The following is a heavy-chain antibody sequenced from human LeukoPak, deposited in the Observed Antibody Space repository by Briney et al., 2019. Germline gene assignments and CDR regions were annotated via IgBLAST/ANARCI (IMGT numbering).Heavy chain of an antibody. V-gene: IGHV1-18*04. J-gene: IGHJ4*02. Sequence: ASVKVSCKASGYTFINYEIGWVRQAPGQGLEWMGWISTDKGNTNYAQKLQGRVTMTTDTSTSTAYMELRSLRSDDTAVYYCARGLRLQQLDFWGQGTLVTVSS. CDR1: GYTFINYE. CDR3: ARGLRLQQLDF. CDR2: ISTDKGNT. D-gene: IGHD6-13*01.